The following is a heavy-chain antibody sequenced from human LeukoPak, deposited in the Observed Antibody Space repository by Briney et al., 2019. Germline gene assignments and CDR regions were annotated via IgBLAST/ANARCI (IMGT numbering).Heavy chain of an antibody. Sequence: PSETLSLTCAVYGGSFSGYYWSWIRQPPGKGLEWIGEINHSGSTNYNPSLKSRVTISVDTSKNQFSLKLSSVTAADTAVYYCARVRQGGNFDYWGQGTLVTVSS. V-gene: IGHV4-34*01. CDR1: GGSFSGYY. J-gene: IGHJ4*02. CDR2: INHSGST. CDR3: ARVRQGGNFDY. D-gene: IGHD3-16*01.